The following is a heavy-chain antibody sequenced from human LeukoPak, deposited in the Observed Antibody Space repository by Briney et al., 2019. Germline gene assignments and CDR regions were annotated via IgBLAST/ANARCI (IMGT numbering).Heavy chain of an antibody. J-gene: IGHJ6*03. CDR1: GFTFSSYG. Sequence: GGSLRLSCGASGFTFSSYGMTWVRQAPGKGLEWVSAISGSGGSTYYADSVKGRFTISRDNSKNTLYLQMNSLRAEDTAVYYCAKGYCSSTSCYGAYYYYYYMDVWGKGTTVTISS. D-gene: IGHD2-2*01. CDR3: AKGYCSSTSCYGAYYYYYYMDV. V-gene: IGHV3-23*01. CDR2: ISGSGGST.